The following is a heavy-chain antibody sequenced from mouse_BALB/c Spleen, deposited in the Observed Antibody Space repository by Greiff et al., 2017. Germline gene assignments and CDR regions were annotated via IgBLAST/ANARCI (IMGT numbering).Heavy chain of an antibody. CDR3: ARDLLLGYFDY. CDR1: GFTFSSYG. CDR2: INSNGGST. Sequence: EVKLMESGGGLVQPGGSLKLSCAASGFTFSSYGMSWVRQTPDKRLELVATINSNGGSTYYPDSVKGRFTISRDNAKNTLYLQMSSLKSEDTAMYYCARDLLLGYFDYWGQGTTLTVSS. V-gene: IGHV5-6-3*01. J-gene: IGHJ2*01. D-gene: IGHD2-1*01.